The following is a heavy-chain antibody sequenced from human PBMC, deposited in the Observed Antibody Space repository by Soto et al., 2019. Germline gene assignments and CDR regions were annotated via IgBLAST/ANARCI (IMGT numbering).Heavy chain of an antibody. Sequence: QVQLVQSGAEVKKPGSSVKVSCKASGGTFSSYTISWVRQAPGQGLEWMGRIIPILGIANYAQKFQGRVTITADQSTSTAYMELSSLRSQDTAVYYCASSPIKDASSGAFDIWGQGTMVTVSS. CDR3: ASSPIKDASSGAFDI. D-gene: IGHD3-22*01. J-gene: IGHJ3*02. V-gene: IGHV1-69*02. CDR2: IIPILGIA. CDR1: GGTFSSYT.